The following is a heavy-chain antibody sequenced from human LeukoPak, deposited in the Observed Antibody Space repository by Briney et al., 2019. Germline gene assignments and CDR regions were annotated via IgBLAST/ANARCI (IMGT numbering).Heavy chain of an antibody. CDR1: GYTLTGYY. Sequence: ASVKVSCKASGYTLTGYYMHWVRQAPGQGPAWMGWINPNSGGTNYAQKFQGRVTMTRDTSINTAYMELSRLESDDSAVYYCAREGAGRNDYWGQGTLVTVSS. V-gene: IGHV1-2*02. CDR3: AREGAGRNDY. J-gene: IGHJ4*02. D-gene: IGHD1-1*01. CDR2: INPNSGGT.